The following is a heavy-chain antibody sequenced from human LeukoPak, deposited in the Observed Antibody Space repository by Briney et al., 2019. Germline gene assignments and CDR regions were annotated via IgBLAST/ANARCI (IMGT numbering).Heavy chain of an antibody. J-gene: IGHJ3*02. CDR3: ARVYDFWSGYDDAFDI. V-gene: IGHV4-30-4*08. D-gene: IGHD3-3*01. CDR2: IYYSGST. CDR1: SGSISSGDYY. Sequence: PSQTLSLTCTVSSGSISSGDYYWSWIRQPPGKGLEWIGYIYYSGSTYYNPSLKSRVTISVDTSKNQFSLKLSSVTAADTAVYYCARVYDFWSGYDDAFDIWGQGTMVTVSS.